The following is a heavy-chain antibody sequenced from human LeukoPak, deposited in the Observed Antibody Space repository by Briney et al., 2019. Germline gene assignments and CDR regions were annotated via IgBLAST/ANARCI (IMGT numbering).Heavy chain of an antibody. CDR3: AKGGNDFYYYGLDV. D-gene: IGHD1-1*01. CDR2: ISYDGSNE. J-gene: IGHJ6*02. V-gene: IGHV3-30-3*01. CDR1: GFTFSSYA. Sequence: GGSLRLSCAASGFTFSSYAMHWVRQAPGRGLEWVAVISYDGSNEYYVDPVKGRFNISRDNSKNTLYLQMHSLRVEDTARYYCAKGGNDFYYYGLDVWGQGTTVTVSS.